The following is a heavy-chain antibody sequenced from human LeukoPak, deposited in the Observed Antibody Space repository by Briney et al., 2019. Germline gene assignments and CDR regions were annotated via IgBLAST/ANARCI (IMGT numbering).Heavy chain of an antibody. J-gene: IGHJ4*02. D-gene: IGHD3-10*01. CDR2: IKQDGSEK. Sequence: GGSLRLSCAASGFTFSSHWMSWVRQAPGKGLEWVANIKQDGSEKYYVDSVKGRFTISRDNAKNSLYLEMNSLRAGDTAVYYCASPLLLWFGEPTTFDYWGQGTLVTVSS. CDR3: ASPLLLWFGEPTTFDY. V-gene: IGHV3-7*01. CDR1: GFTFSSHW.